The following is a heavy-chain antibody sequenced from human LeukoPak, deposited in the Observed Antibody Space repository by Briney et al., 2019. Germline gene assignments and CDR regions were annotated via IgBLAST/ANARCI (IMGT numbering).Heavy chain of an antibody. CDR2: INSDASGT. CDR1: GFTFSSYW. CDR3: ARGYDFWSGYREDAFDI. Sequence: GGSLRLSCAASGFTFSSYWMHWVRQAPGEGLVWVSRINSDASGTTYADSVKGRFTISRDNPRNTLYLQMNSLRAEDTALYYCARGYDFWSGYREDAFDIWGQGTMVTVYS. J-gene: IGHJ3*02. D-gene: IGHD3-3*01. V-gene: IGHV3-74*03.